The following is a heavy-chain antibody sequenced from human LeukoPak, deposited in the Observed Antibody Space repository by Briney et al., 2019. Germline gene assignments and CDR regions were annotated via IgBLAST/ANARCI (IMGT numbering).Heavy chain of an antibody. CDR2: IYYSGST. V-gene: IGHV4-31*03. CDR3: AREDYDILTGYYSFDY. CDR1: GGSISSGDYY. Sequence: SETLSLTCTVSGGSISSGDYYWSWIRQHPGKGLEWIGYIYYSGSTYYNPSLKSRVTISVDTSKNQFSLKLSSVTAADTAVYYCAREDYDILTGYYSFDYWGQGTLVTVSS. D-gene: IGHD3-9*01. J-gene: IGHJ4*02.